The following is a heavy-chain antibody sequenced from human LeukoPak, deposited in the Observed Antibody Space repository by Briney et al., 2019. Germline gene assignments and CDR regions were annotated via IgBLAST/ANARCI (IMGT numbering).Heavy chain of an antibody. CDR3: ARVRYSSGCDY. V-gene: IGHV1-2*02. D-gene: IGHD6-19*01. Sequence: ASVKVSCKASGYTFTGYYMHWVRQAPGQGLEWMGWINPNSGGTNYAQKLQGRVTMTRDTPISTAYMELSRLRSDDTAVYYCARVRYSSGCDYWGQGTLVTVSS. CDR1: GYTFTGYY. CDR2: INPNSGGT. J-gene: IGHJ4*02.